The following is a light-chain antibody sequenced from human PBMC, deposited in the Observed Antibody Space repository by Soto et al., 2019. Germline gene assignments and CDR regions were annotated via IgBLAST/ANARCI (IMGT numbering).Light chain of an antibody. V-gene: IGLV1-40*01. CDR3: CSYAGRSPVV. Sequence: QSVLTQPTSVSGAPGQRVTLSCTGTSSNLGAGYDVHWYQQLPGKVPNLIIYEALKRPSGVSNRFSGSKSGNTASLTISGLLPEDEADYYCCSYAGRSPVVFGGGTKLTVL. CDR1: SSNLGAGYD. J-gene: IGLJ2*01. CDR2: EAL.